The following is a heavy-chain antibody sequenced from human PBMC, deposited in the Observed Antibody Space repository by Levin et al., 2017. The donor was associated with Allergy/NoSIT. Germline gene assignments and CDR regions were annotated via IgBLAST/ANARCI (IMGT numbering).Heavy chain of an antibody. J-gene: IGHJ5*02. CDR2: IIPIFGTA. CDR3: ARVGLTARGLDP. Sequence: ASVKVSCKASGGTFSSYAISWVRQAPGQGLEWMGGIIPIFGTANYAQKFQGRVTITADESTSTAYMVLSSLRSEDTAVYYCARVGLTARGLDPWGQGTLVTVSS. V-gene: IGHV1-69*13. D-gene: IGHD6-6*01. CDR1: GGTFSSYA.